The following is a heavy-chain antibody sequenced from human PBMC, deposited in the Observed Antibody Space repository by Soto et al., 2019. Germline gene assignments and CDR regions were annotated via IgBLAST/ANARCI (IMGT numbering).Heavy chain of an antibody. D-gene: IGHD2-15*01. V-gene: IGHV1-46*01. J-gene: IGHJ4*02. CDR2: INPSGGST. CDR3: AREYVVVVAATGGFDY. Sequence: GASVKVSCKASGYTFTSYYMHWVRQAPGQGLEWMGIINPSGGSTSYAQKFQGRVTMTRDTSTSTVYMELSSLRSEDTAVYYCAREYVVVVAATGGFDYWGQGTLVTVSS. CDR1: GYTFTSYY.